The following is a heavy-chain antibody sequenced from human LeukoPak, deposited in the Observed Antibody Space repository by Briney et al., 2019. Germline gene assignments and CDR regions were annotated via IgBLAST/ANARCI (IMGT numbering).Heavy chain of an antibody. CDR3: ASRTFEVEWL. CDR2: INHSGST. J-gene: IGHJ4*02. CDR1: GGSFSGYY. V-gene: IGHV4-34*01. D-gene: IGHD3-3*01. Sequence: SETVSLTCAVYGGSFSGYYWSWIRQPPGKGLEWIGEINHSGSTNYNPSLKSRVTISVDTSKNQFSLKLSSVTAADTAVYYCASRTFEVEWLWGQGTLVTVSS.